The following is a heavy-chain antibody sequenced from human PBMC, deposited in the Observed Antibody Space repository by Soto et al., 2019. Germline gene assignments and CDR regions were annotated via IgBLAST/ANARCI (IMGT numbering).Heavy chain of an antibody. Sequence: GGSLRLSCAASGFTFSSYWMSWVRQAPGKGLEWVANIKPDGSEKWYVDSVKGRFTISRDNAKNSLYLQMNSLRVEDTAVYYCARGDYYDTSGPFSDAFDIWGQGTMVTVSS. CDR2: IKPDGSEK. J-gene: IGHJ3*02. V-gene: IGHV3-7*04. D-gene: IGHD3-22*01. CDR1: GFTFSSYW. CDR3: ARGDYYDTSGPFSDAFDI.